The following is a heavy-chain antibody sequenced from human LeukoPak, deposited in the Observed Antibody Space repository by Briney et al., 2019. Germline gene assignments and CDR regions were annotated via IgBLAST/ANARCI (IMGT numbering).Heavy chain of an antibody. J-gene: IGHJ4*02. D-gene: IGHD1-26*01. Sequence: GGSLRLSCAAPGFTFSSYGMHWVRQAPGKGLEWVAVISYDGSNKYYADSVKGRFTISRDNSKNTLYLQMNSLRAEDTAVYYCAKDPGATRGYFDYWGQGTLVTVSS. CDR1: GFTFSSYG. CDR3: AKDPGATRGYFDY. CDR2: ISYDGSNK. V-gene: IGHV3-30*18.